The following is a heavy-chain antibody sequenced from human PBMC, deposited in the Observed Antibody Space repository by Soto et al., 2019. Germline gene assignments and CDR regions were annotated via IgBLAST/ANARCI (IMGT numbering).Heavy chain of an antibody. Sequence: GSLRLSCAASGFTFSSYALNWVRQAPGKGLEWVAEISGSGTSTYYAPSVKGRFIISSDSSKNTLYLRMYSLRAEDTAMYYCAKSFSALFSLGDFKYWGQGALVTVSS. J-gene: IGHJ4*02. V-gene: IGHV3-23*01. D-gene: IGHD2-21*01. CDR1: GFTFSSYA. CDR2: ISGSGTST. CDR3: AKSFSALFSLGDFKY.